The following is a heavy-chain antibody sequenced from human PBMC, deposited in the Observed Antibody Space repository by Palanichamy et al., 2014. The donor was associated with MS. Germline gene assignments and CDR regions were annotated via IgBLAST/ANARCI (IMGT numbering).Heavy chain of an antibody. CDR3: AREAWDCSGIRCYFFDL. Sequence: EVQLVESGGGVGPAWGVPETLMCSLWLHLSEFWLSWVRQAPGRGWEWVANINHDGSEKYYVDSVKGRFTISRDNAQNSLYLQMDSLRAEDTAVYYCAREAWDCSGIRCYFFDLWGQGTLVTVSS. V-gene: IGHV3-7*01. CDR2: INHDGSEK. D-gene: IGHD2-2*01. J-gene: IGHJ4*02. CDR1: LHLSEFW.